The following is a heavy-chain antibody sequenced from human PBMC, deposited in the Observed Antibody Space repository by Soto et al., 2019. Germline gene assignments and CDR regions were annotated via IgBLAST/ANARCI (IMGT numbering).Heavy chain of an antibody. CDR2: IYYSGST. V-gene: IGHV4-30-4*01. Sequence: SETLSLTCTVSGGSISSGDYYWSWIRQPPGKGLEWIGYIYYSGSTYYNPSLKSRVTISVDTSKNQFSLKLSSVTAADTAVYYCARELGGIYDYVWGSYRYTYYYGMDVWGQGTTVIVSS. J-gene: IGHJ6*02. CDR1: GGSISSGDYY. CDR3: ARELGGIYDYVWGSYRYTYYYGMDV. D-gene: IGHD3-16*02.